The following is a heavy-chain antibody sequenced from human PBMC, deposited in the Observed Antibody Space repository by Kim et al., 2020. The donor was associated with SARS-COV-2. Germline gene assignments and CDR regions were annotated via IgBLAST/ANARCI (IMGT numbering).Heavy chain of an antibody. CDR3: ASLHYFGMNF. CDR1: GLPFTIQW. D-gene: IGHD4-4*01. CDR2: INDDGSGK. J-gene: IGHJ6*02. Sequence: GGSLRLSCATSGLPFTIQWMSWVRQAPGKGLEWVANINDDGSGKYYLDSVEGRFTVSRDNGKHSVYLQMNSLRAEDTAVYYCASLHYFGMNFWGHGTTV. V-gene: IGHV3-7*01.